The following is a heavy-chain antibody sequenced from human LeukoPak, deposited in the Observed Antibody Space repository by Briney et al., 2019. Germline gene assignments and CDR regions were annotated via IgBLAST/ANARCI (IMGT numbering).Heavy chain of an antibody. CDR2: ISYSGANA. Sequence: GGSLRLSCAASGFTFRDAAMTWVRQAPGKGLEWVSLISYSGANAYYADSVRGRFTTSRDSSKNTLYLQMNNLRGEDTAEYYCAKDMELASWGQGTLVTVSS. D-gene: IGHD1-26*01. J-gene: IGHJ5*02. V-gene: IGHV3-23*01. CDR3: AKDMELAS. CDR1: GFTFRDAA.